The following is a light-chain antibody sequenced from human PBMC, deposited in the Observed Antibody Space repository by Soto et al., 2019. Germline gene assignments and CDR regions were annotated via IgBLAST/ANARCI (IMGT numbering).Light chain of an antibody. V-gene: IGKV3-11*01. CDR3: AQRHWPWT. CDR1: QSVGNW. Sequence: EIVLTQSPATVSLSPGERATLSCMASQSVGNWLAWYQQKPGQAPRILIYDASNRATAIPARFRGSGSGTDFTLTISSLEPEDLAVYYCAQRHWPWTVGQGTNVEIK. CDR2: DAS. J-gene: IGKJ1*01.